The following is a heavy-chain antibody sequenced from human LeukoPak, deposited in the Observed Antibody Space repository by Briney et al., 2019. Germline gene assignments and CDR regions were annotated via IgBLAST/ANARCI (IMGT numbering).Heavy chain of an antibody. CDR3: TKDINGVGLGYCTNGVCYTFDY. CDR2: ISWDSGNI. J-gene: IGHJ4*02. V-gene: IGHV3-9*01. Sequence: QTGGSLRLSCAASGFTFDDYAMHWVRQAPGKGLEWVSGISWDSGNIGYADSVKGRFTISRDSAKNSLYLQMNSLRAEDTALYFCTKDINGVGLGYCTNGVCYTFDYWGQGTLVTVSS. D-gene: IGHD2-8*01. CDR1: GFTFDDYA.